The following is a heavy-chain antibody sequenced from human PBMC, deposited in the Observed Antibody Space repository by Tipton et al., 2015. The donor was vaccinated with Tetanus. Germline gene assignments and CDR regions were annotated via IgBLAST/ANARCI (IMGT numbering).Heavy chain of an antibody. Sequence: SLRLSCVASGFSFSSYWMSWVRQAPGKGLEWVANINRDGSDKYYVDSVRGRFTISRDEAKNSLYLQMNSLRVGDTAVYYCARDRGEDWTNFYYMDVWGKGATVTVSS. CDR1: GFSFSSYW. CDR3: ARDRGEDWTNFYYMDV. D-gene: IGHD3/OR15-3a*01. J-gene: IGHJ6*03. V-gene: IGHV3-7*01. CDR2: INRDGSDK.